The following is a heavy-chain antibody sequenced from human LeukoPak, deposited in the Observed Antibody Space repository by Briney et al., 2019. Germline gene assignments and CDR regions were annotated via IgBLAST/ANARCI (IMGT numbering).Heavy chain of an antibody. V-gene: IGHV4-59*01. CDR2: IYYRGST. J-gene: IGHJ5*02. Sequence: PSETLSLTCTVSGGSMSNYYWSWIRQPPGKGLDWIGYIYYRGSTNYNPSLKSRVTISLDTSKNQFSLKVTSVTAADTAVYYCARELLPAATEGWFDPWGQGTLVTVSS. CDR3: ARELLPAATEGWFDP. CDR1: GGSMSNYY. D-gene: IGHD2-2*01.